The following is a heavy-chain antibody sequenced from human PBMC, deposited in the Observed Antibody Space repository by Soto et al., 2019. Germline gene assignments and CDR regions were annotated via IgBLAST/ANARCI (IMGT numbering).Heavy chain of an antibody. CDR3: ASGRSASSDFDS. CDR2: VYSGGTT. D-gene: IGHD3-10*01. J-gene: IGHJ4*02. V-gene: IGHV3-66*01. CDR1: GFTVSTYY. Sequence: EVQLVESGGGLVQPGGSLRLSCAASGFTVSTYYMNWVPQAPGEGLEWGSGVYSGGTTYYADSVRGRFTISRDNSKSTLFLQMNTLRAEDTAVYYGASGRSASSDFDSWGQGTLVTVSS.